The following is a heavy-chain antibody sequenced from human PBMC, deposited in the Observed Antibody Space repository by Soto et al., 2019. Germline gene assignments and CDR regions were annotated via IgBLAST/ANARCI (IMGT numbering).Heavy chain of an antibody. Sequence: PGGSLRLSCAASGFTFSSYNMNWVRQAPGKGLEWVSFITSSSNTIYYADSVKGRFTISRDNAKNSLDLQMNSLRAEDTAVYYCARGAGYYYYYMDFWGKGTTVTVSS. CDR1: GFTFSSYN. CDR2: ITSSSNTI. CDR3: ARGAGYYYYYMDF. V-gene: IGHV3-48*01. J-gene: IGHJ6*03.